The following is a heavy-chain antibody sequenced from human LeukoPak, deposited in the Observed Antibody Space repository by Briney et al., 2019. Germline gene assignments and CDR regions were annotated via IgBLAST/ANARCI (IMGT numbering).Heavy chain of an antibody. CDR1: GFTDSSNY. CDR3: ARGGARQQLVENYFDY. Sequence: PGGPLRLSCAASGFTDSSNYMLWLRQARGKALECVSVIYRCGSPDQADSVEGRFTVSRDNSKNTLYLQMNSLRAEDTAVYYCARGGARQQLVENYFDYWGQGTLVTVSS. V-gene: IGHV3-53*01. J-gene: IGHJ4*02. CDR2: IYRCGSP. D-gene: IGHD6-13*01.